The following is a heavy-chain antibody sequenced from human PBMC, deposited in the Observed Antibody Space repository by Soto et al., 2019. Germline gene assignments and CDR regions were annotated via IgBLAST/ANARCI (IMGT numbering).Heavy chain of an antibody. Sequence: ASVKVSCKASGYTFTGYYMHWVRQAPGQGLEWMGWINPNSGGTNYAQKFQGRVTMTRDTSISTAYMELGRLRSDDTAVYYCARASSYDFWSGYPSYYYGMDVWGQGTMVTVSS. J-gene: IGHJ6*02. CDR3: ARASSYDFWSGYPSYYYGMDV. CDR1: GYTFTGYY. D-gene: IGHD3-3*01. CDR2: INPNSGGT. V-gene: IGHV1-2*02.